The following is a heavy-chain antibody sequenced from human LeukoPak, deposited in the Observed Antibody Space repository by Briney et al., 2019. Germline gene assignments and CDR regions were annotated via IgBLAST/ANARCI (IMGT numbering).Heavy chain of an antibody. Sequence: GGSLRLSCAASGFTFSSYSMNWVRQAPGKGLEWVSYISSSSSTIYYADSVKGRFTISRDNAKNSLYLQMNSLRAEDTAVYYCASPKPNIVVVPAARPSAFDIWGRGTMVTVSS. V-gene: IGHV3-48*01. J-gene: IGHJ3*02. CDR1: GFTFSSYS. CDR3: ASPKPNIVVVPAARPSAFDI. CDR2: ISSSSSTI. D-gene: IGHD2-2*01.